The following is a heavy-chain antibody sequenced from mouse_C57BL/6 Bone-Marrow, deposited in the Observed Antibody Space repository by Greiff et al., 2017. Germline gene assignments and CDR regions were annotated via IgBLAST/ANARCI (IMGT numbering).Heavy chain of an antibody. D-gene: IGHD1-3*01. V-gene: IGHV5-4*01. CDR3: ARDEGKWYTFAY. CDR2: ISDGGSYT. Sequence: EVQVVESGGGLVKPGGSLKLSCAASGFTFSSYAMSWVRQTPEKRLEWVATISDGGSYTYYPDNVKGRFTISRDNAKNNLYLQMSHLKSEDTAMYYCARDEGKWYTFAYWGQGTLVTVSA. J-gene: IGHJ3*01. CDR1: GFTFSSYA.